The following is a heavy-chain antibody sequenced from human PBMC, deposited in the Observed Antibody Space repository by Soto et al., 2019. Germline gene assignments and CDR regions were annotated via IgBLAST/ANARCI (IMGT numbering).Heavy chain of an antibody. V-gene: IGHV3-15*07. J-gene: IGHJ4*01. CDR3: TTDSRPLMPDVRFDF. Sequence: GGSLRLSCAASGFAFSNAWINWVRQPPGRGLEWVGRIKSQTDGGSGDYAAPVKGRFVVSRDDSKNIVYLQMNSLKIEDTAVYYSTTDSRPLMPDVRFDFWGHGTLVTASA. CDR1: GFAFSNAW. CDR2: IKSQTDGGSG. D-gene: IGHD2-2*01.